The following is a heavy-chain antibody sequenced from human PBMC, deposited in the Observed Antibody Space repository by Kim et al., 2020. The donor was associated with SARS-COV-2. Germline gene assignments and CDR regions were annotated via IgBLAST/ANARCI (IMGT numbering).Heavy chain of an antibody. CDR2: ISGSGGST. J-gene: IGHJ4*02. CDR3: AGLVVVVAANPYSFDY. V-gene: IGHV3-23*01. D-gene: IGHD2-15*01. CDR1: GFTFSSYA. Sequence: GGSLRLSCAASGFTFSSYAMSWVRQAPGKGLEWVSAISGSGGSTYYADSVKGRFTISRDNSKNTLYLQMNSLRAEDTAVYYCAGLVVVVAANPYSFDYWGQGTLVTVSS.